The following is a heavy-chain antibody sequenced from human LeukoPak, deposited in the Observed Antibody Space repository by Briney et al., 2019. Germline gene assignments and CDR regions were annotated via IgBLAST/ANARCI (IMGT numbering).Heavy chain of an antibody. CDR2: IKSEVDGGTT. D-gene: IGHD2-15*01. CDR3: TTIRGFCGGRSCLGY. V-gene: IGHV3-15*01. J-gene: IGHJ4*02. CDR1: GFTFSHAW. Sequence: GGSLRLSCAVSGFTFSHAWMSWVRQAPGKVLEWVGRIKSEVDGGTTDYAAPVKGRFTIARDDSKNTLYLQMNSLKSEDTAVYYCTTIRGFCGGRSCLGYWGQGTLVTVSS.